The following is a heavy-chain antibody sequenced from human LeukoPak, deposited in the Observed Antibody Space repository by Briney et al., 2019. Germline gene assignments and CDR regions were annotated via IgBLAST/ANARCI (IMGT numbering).Heavy chain of an antibody. Sequence: PGGSLRLSCAASGFTFSSYSMNWVRQAPGKGLEWVSSISSSSSYIYYADSVKGRFTISRDNAKNSLYLQMNSLRAEDTAVYYCARDRRGGRYYFDYWGQGTLVTVSS. J-gene: IGHJ4*02. CDR2: ISSSSSYI. D-gene: IGHD3-16*01. CDR1: GFTFSSYS. V-gene: IGHV3-21*01. CDR3: ARDRRGGRYYFDY.